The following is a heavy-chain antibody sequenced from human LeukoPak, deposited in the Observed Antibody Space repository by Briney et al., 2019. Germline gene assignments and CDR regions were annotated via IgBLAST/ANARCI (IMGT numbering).Heavy chain of an antibody. CDR2: IYYSGST. CDR1: GGSISSYY. CDR3: ARDLNGDYFDY. J-gene: IGHJ4*02. V-gene: IGHV4-59*12. D-gene: IGHD4-17*01. Sequence: PSETLSLTCTVSGGSISSYYWSWIRQPPGKGLEWIGYIYYSGSTNYNPSLKSRVTISVDTSKNQFSLKLSSVTAADTAVYYCARDLNGDYFDYWGQGTLGTGSS.